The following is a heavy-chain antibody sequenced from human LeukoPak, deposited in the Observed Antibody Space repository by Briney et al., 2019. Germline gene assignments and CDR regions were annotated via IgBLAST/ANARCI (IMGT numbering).Heavy chain of an antibody. J-gene: IGHJ4*02. CDR3: ARGWWELHY. V-gene: IGHV3-48*03. CDR2: ISSSGSTI. CDR1: GFTFSSYE. Sequence: PGGSMRLSCAASGFTFSSYEMNWVRQAPGKGLGWVSYISSSGSTIYYADSVKGRFTISRDNATNSLYLQMNSLRAEDTAVYYCARGWWELHYWGQGTLVTVSS. D-gene: IGHD1-26*01.